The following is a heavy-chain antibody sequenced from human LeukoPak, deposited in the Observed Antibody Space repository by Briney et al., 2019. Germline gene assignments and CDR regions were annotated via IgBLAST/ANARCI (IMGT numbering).Heavy chain of an antibody. Sequence: GGSLRLCCAASGFIVSSRYMTWVRQTPGKGLEYISVIYITGNTFYADSVKGRFSLSRDNSVNTVFLHLSGLRAEDTGVYYCASGRNYFPIEYWGQGTPVTVAS. D-gene: IGHD3-10*02. J-gene: IGHJ4*02. V-gene: IGHV3-53*01. CDR2: IYITGNT. CDR1: GFIVSSRY. CDR3: ASGRNYFPIEY.